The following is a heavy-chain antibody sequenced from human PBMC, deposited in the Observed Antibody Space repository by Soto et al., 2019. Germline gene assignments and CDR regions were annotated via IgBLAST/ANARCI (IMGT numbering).Heavy chain of an antibody. CDR2: IKSKTDGGTT. D-gene: IGHD3-16*01. CDR3: GTGGGDLLY. CDR1: GFPFSYAW. J-gene: IGHJ4*02. V-gene: IGHV3-15*07. Sequence: EVQLVESGGDLAKPGGSLRLSCAVSGFPFSYAWINWARQAPGKGLEWVGRIKSKTDGGTTDYAAPVKGRFTISRDDSRNIVFLQMNSLGPEHTSVYYCGTGGGDLLYWGQGTRVTVSS.